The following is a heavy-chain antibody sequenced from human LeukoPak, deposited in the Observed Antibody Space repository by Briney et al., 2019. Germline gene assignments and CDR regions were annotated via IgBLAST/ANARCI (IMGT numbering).Heavy chain of an antibody. CDR1: GYSISSGYC. Sequence: SETLSLTCTVSGYSISSGYCWGWIRQPPGKGLEWIGSIYHSGSTYYNPSLKSRVTISVDTSKNQFSLKLSSVTAADTAVYYCARVNYYYYMDVWGKGTTVTVSS. J-gene: IGHJ6*03. V-gene: IGHV4-38-2*02. CDR2: IYHSGST. CDR3: ARVNYYYYMDV.